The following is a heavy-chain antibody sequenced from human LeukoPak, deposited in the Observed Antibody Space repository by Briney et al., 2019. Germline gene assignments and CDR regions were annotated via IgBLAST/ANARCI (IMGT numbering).Heavy chain of an antibody. J-gene: IGHJ4*02. Sequence: GGSLRLSCAASGLSVRNKYMGWVRQAPGKGLEWASVIYSGGSTYYADSVRGRFTISRDNSNNALYLQMNTLRVDDTAVYYCATGPDGSDHPYFDYWGQGTLVTVSS. D-gene: IGHD5-12*01. CDR3: ATGPDGSDHPYFDY. CDR1: GLSVRNKY. V-gene: IGHV3-66*01. CDR2: IYSGGST.